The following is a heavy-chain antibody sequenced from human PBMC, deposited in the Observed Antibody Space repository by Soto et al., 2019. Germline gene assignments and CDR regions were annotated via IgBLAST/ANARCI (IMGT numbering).Heavy chain of an antibody. Sequence: QVQLVQSGAEVKKPGSSVKVSCKASGGTFSSYAISWVRQAPGQGLEWMGGIIPIFDSTNYAQNFQGRVTITADKSTTTAYMELSSLTSEDTAVYYCARAPDIVMVLGATPNYYYAMDVWGQGTTVTVSS. J-gene: IGHJ6*02. V-gene: IGHV1-69*06. CDR1: GGTFSSYA. D-gene: IGHD2-15*01. CDR3: ARAPDIVMVLGATPNYYYAMDV. CDR2: IIPIFDST.